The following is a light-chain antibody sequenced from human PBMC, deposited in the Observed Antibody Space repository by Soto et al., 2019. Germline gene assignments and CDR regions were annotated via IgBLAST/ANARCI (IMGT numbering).Light chain of an antibody. CDR2: QDS. CDR1: KLGDKY. J-gene: IGLJ2*01. Sequence: SYELTQPPSVSVSPGQTASITCSGDKLGDKYACWYQQKPGQSPVLVIYQDSKRPSGIPERFSGSNSGNTATLTISGTQAMDEADYYCQAWDSIVVFGGGTKLTFL. CDR3: QAWDSIVV. V-gene: IGLV3-1*01.